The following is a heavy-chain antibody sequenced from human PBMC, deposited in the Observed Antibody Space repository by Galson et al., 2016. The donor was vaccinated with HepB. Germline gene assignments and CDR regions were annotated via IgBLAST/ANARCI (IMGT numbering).Heavy chain of an antibody. CDR1: GFSFSAYP. Sequence: SLRLSCAASGFSFSAYPLHWVRQAPGKGLEWVGRIKSKTDGGPIDYGATVKGRFTISRDDSKNTVYLDMNSLKTEDTAVYYCTTDLTNWGQGTLVTVSS. J-gene: IGHJ4*02. V-gene: IGHV3-15*01. CDR2: IKSKTDGGPI. CDR3: TTDLTN. D-gene: IGHD4-11*01.